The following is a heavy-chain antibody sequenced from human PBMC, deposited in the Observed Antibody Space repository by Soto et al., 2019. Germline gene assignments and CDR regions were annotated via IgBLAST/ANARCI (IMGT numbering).Heavy chain of an antibody. D-gene: IGHD6-13*01. Sequence: SETLSLTCTVSSGSISSSSSYWGWIRQPPGKGLEWIGSIYYSGNTYYNPSLKSRVTISIDSSKTQFSLNLSSVTAADTALYYCAFQEARSSKFDNLGQGILLTVSS. CDR2: IYYSGNT. J-gene: IGHJ4*02. CDR3: AFQEARSSKFDN. V-gene: IGHV4-39*01. CDR1: SGSISSSSSY.